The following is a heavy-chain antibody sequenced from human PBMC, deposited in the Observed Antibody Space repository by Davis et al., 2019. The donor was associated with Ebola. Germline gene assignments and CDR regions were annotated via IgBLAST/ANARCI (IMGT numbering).Heavy chain of an antibody. Sequence: PSETLSLTCTVSGGSMSNYYWDWIRQPAGKRLEWIGRIYSSGSTNYNSSLKSRVSMSVDTSKKQFSLRLSSVTAADTAIYYCARDRRVGSTVHMEVWGKGATVTVSS. V-gene: IGHV4-4*07. D-gene: IGHD1-26*01. CDR1: GGSMSNYY. CDR2: IYSSGST. J-gene: IGHJ6*03. CDR3: ARDRRVGSTVHMEV.